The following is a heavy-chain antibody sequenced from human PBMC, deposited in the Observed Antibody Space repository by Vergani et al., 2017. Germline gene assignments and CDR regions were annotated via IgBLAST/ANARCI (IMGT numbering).Heavy chain of an antibody. CDR1: GFTVSSNY. CDR2: IYSGGST. V-gene: IGHV3-53*04. J-gene: IGHJ4*02. D-gene: IGHD3-22*01. Sequence: EVQLVESGGGLVQPGGSLRLSCAASGFTVSSNYMSWVRQAPGKGLEWVSVIYSGGSTYYADSVKGRFTISRHNSKNTLYLQMNSLRAEDTAVYYCARGKGDDSSGYPLYWGQGTLVTVSS. CDR3: ARGKGDDSSGYPLY.